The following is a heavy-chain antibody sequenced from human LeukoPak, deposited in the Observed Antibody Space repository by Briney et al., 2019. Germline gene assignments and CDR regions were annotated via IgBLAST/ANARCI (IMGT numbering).Heavy chain of an antibody. J-gene: IGHJ4*02. Sequence: SETLSLTCTVSGYSISSGYYWGWIRQPPGKGLEWTGSIYHSGSTYYNPSLKSRVTISVDTSKNQFSLKLSSVTAADTAVYYCARCIAVAGEYDYWGQGTLVTVSS. CDR3: ARCIAVAGEYDY. CDR1: GYSISSGYY. V-gene: IGHV4-38-2*02. CDR2: IYHSGST. D-gene: IGHD6-19*01.